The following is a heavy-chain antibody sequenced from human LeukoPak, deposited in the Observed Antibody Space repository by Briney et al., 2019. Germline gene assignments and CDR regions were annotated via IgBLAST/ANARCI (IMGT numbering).Heavy chain of an antibody. J-gene: IGHJ3*02. D-gene: IGHD3-16*02. Sequence: SETLSLTCAVYGGSFSGYYWSWIRQPPGKGLEWIGEINHSGSTNYNPSLKSRVTISVDTSKNQFSLKLSSVTAADTAVYYCASWRSYLISRAFDIWGQGTMVTVSS. V-gene: IGHV4-34*01. CDR2: INHSGST. CDR3: ASWRSYLISRAFDI. CDR1: GGSFSGYY.